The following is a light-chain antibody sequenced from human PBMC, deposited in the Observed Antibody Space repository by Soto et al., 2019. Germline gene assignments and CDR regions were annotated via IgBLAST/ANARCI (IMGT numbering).Light chain of an antibody. V-gene: IGKV3-20*01. J-gene: IGKJ1*01. CDR2: AAS. CDR3: QQYGSSPWT. Sequence: EIVLTQSPGTLSLSPGERATLSCRASQSLSSSYLDWYQQKPGQAPRLLIYAASTRATGIPDRFTGSGSGTDFTLTISRLEPEDFAVYYCQQYGSSPWTFGQGTKVDIK. CDR1: QSLSSSY.